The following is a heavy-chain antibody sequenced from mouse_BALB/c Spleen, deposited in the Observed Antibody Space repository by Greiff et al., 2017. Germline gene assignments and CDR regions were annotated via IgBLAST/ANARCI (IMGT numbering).Heavy chain of an antibody. CDR3: ARSVLRSLYFDV. V-gene: IGHV1-87*01. Sequence: VQLQQSGAELARPGASVKLSCKASGYTFTSYWMQWVKQRPGQGLEWIGAIYPGDGDTRYTQKFKGKATLTADKSSSTAYMQLSSLASEDSAVYYCARSVLRSLYFDVWGAGTTVTVSS. CDR1: GYTFTSYW. D-gene: IGHD1-1*01. J-gene: IGHJ1*01. CDR2: IYPGDGDT.